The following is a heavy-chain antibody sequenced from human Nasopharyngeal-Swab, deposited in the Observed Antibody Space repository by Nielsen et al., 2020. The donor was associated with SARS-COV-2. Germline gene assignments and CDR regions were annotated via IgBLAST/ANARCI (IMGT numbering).Heavy chain of an antibody. CDR1: GFTFSSYW. V-gene: IGHV3-7*01. J-gene: IGHJ4*02. D-gene: IGHD5-12*01. Sequence: GGSLRLSCAASGFTFSSYWMSWVRQAPGKGLEWVANIKQDGSEKYYVDSVKGRFTISRDNAKNSLYLQMNSLRAEDTAVYYCARGGNSGYEYYFDYWGQGTLVTVSS. CDR3: ARGGNSGYEYYFDY. CDR2: IKQDGSEK.